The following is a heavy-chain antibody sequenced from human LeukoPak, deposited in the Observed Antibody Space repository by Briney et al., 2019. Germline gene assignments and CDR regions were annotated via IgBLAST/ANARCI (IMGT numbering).Heavy chain of an antibody. J-gene: IGHJ4*02. CDR1: GYSISSGYY. CDR2: IYHTGST. D-gene: IGHD3-16*01. Sequence: PSETLSLTCAVSGYSISSGYYWGWVRQAPGKGLEWIGSIYHTGSTDYHPSLKSRLTISVDMSKNQFSLNLRSVTAADTAVYYCARDKDDYVWGAYRWWGQGMLVTVSS. V-gene: IGHV4-38-2*01. CDR3: ARDKDDYVWGAYRW.